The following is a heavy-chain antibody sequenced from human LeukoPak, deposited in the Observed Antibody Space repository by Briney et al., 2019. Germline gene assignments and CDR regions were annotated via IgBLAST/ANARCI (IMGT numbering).Heavy chain of an antibody. CDR3: ARHDQWLGYFDY. D-gene: IGHD6-19*01. Sequence: SETLSLTCTVSGGSISSYYWSWIRQPPGKGLEWIGYIYSSGSTNYNPSLKSRVTISVDTSKNQFSLKLSSVTAADTAVYYCARHDQWLGYFDYWGQGTLVTVS. CDR1: GGSISSYY. V-gene: IGHV4-59*08. CDR2: IYSSGST. J-gene: IGHJ4*02.